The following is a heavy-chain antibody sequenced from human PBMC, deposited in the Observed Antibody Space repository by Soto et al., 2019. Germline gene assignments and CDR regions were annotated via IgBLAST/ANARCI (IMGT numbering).Heavy chain of an antibody. CDR2: INNFGDT. V-gene: IGHV4-39*01. Sequence: QLQLQESGPGLLKASETLSLTCTVSGGSLSSSPYFWGWIRRPPGKGLEFIGSINNFGDTYYNPSLESRVTLSVDTSKNQFSLRVTSVTATDTGLYYCSRLAPEGFDPWGQGTLVTVSS. CDR3: SRLAPEGFDP. CDR1: GGSLSSSPYF. J-gene: IGHJ5*02.